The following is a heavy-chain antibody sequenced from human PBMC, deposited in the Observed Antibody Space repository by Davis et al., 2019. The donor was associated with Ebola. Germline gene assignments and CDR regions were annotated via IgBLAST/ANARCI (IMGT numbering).Heavy chain of an antibody. Sequence: GGSLRLSCAASGFTSSSYSMNWVRQAPGKGLEWVSSISSSSSYIYYAESVKGRFTISRDNAKNSLYLQMNSLRAEDTAVYYCARDQETYYDFWSGYYTSHYGMDVWGQGTTVTVSS. CDR1: GFTSSSYS. CDR2: ISSSSSYI. J-gene: IGHJ6*02. CDR3: ARDQETYYDFWSGYYTSHYGMDV. D-gene: IGHD3-3*01. V-gene: IGHV3-21*01.